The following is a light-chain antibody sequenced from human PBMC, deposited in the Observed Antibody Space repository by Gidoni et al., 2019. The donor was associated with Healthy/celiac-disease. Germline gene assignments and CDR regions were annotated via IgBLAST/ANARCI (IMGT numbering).Light chain of an antibody. V-gene: IGLV1-44*01. CDR1: SSNTGSNT. J-gene: IGLJ2*01. CDR2: SNN. CDR3: ASWDDSLNEVV. Sequence: HSVTPQPTSASETPGQRLTIYCSGSSSNTGSNTVNWYQQLPGTAPKLLFYSNNQRPAVAPDRSSGSNAGTSASLASSVLPSEEEPDYYWASWDDSLNEVVFGGGTKLTVL.